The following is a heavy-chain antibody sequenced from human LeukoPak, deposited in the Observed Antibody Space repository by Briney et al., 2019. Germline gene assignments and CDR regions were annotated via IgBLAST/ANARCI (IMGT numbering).Heavy chain of an antibody. Sequence: ASVKVSCKASGYTFTSYGISWVRQAPGQGLEWMGWISAYNGNTNYAQKLQGRVTMTTDTSTSTAYMELRSLRSDDTAVYYCARAASRVVPDAMGGNWFDPWGQGTLVTVSS. CDR1: GYTFTSYG. V-gene: IGHV1-18*01. J-gene: IGHJ5*02. CDR2: ISAYNGNT. CDR3: ARAASRVVPDAMGGNWFDP. D-gene: IGHD2-2*01.